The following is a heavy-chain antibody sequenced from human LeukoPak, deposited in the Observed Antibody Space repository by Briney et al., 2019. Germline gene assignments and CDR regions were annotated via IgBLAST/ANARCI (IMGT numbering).Heavy chain of an antibody. CDR1: GFTFSNYW. Sequence: GGSLRLSCAASGFTFSNYWMHWVRQAPGKGLVWVSRINTDGSSTDYADSVKGRFTISRDNAKNTPYLQMNSPRAEDTAVYYCARDLDGYRSGNGAWGQGTLVTVSS. CDR3: ARDLDGYRSGNGA. J-gene: IGHJ5*02. V-gene: IGHV3-74*01. CDR2: INTDGSST. D-gene: IGHD5-12*01.